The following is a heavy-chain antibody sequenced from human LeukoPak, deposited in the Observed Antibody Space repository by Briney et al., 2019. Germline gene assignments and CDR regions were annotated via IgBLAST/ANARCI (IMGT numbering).Heavy chain of an antibody. Sequence: GGSLRLSCAASGFTFSSYAMNWVRQVPGKGLEWVSSISGSGGNTYYADSVKSRFTISRDNSKNTLYLQMNSLTVEDTAIYYCAKDGFTDYGDYGSHTDYWGQGTLVTVSS. CDR2: ISGSGGNT. CDR3: AKDGFTDYGDYGSHTDY. J-gene: IGHJ4*02. V-gene: IGHV3-23*01. CDR1: GFTFSSYA. D-gene: IGHD4-17*01.